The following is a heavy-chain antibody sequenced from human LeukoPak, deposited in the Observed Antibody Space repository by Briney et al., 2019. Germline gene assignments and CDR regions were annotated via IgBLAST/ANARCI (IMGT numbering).Heavy chain of an antibody. CDR1: GYSFTSYW. J-gene: IGHJ6*03. Sequence: GESLKISCKGSGYSFTSYWIGWVRQMPGKGLEWMGIIYPGDSDTRYSPSFQGQVTISADKSISTAYLQWSSLKASDTAVYYCARRIAAAGTSGGYYYYMDVWGKGTTVTVSS. D-gene: IGHD6-13*01. CDR2: IYPGDSDT. CDR3: ARRIAAAGTSGGYYYYMDV. V-gene: IGHV5-51*01.